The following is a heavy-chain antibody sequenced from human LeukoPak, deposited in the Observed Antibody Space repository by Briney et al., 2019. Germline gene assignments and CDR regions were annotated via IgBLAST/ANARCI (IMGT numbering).Heavy chain of an antibody. CDR1: GFTFTTNA. Sequence: GGSLRLSCAASGFTFTTNAMSWVRQAPGKGLEWVSAISGRTGATYYADSEKGRFTVSRDNSKSTLYLQMDSLRAEDTAVYYCAKCGNSGCHLIDYWGQGTLVTVSS. V-gene: IGHV3-23*01. J-gene: IGHJ4*02. CDR3: AKCGNSGCHLIDY. D-gene: IGHD5-12*01. CDR2: ISGRTGAT.